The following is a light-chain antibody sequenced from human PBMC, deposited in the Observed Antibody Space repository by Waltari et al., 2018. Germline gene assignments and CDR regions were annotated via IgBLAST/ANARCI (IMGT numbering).Light chain of an antibody. V-gene: IGLV1-47*01. CDR3: AAWDDSLSGWV. CDR2: RNN. CDR1: SPNTGSNY. Sequence: QSTLTPPPSASGTPGPRVTIPCSGSSPNTGSNYVYWYQQFPGTAPKVLIYRNNQRPSGVPDRFSGARSGSSASLIIGGLRSEDEADYYCAAWDDSLSGWVFGGGTKVTVL. J-gene: IGLJ3*02.